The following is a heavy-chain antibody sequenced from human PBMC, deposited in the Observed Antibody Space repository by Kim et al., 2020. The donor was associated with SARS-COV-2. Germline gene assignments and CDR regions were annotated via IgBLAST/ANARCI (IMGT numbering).Heavy chain of an antibody. CDR1: GDSVSSNTAA. CDR2: TYYRSKWFN. Sequence: SQTLSLTCAISGDSVSSNTAAWNWIRLSPSRGLEWLGRTYYRSKWFNEYGVSVIGRIIINPDTTKNQFSVQLNSVTPEDTAVYYCARGGVSFDYWGQGTL. J-gene: IGHJ4*02. CDR3: ARGGVSFDY. V-gene: IGHV6-1*01. D-gene: IGHD1-26*01.